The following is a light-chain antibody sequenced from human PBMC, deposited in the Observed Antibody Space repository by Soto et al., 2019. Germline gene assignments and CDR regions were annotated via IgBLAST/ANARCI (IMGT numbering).Light chain of an antibody. CDR1: QSISSNY. CDR2: GAS. CDR3: QQYGGSPHT. J-gene: IGKJ2*01. V-gene: IGKV3-20*01. Sequence: EIVLTQSPGAMSLSPVERATLSCRASQSISSNYLAWYQQKPGQAPRLLIYGASSRATGIPDRFSGSGSGTDFTLTISRLDPEDFAVYYCQQYGGSPHTFGQGTKLEI.